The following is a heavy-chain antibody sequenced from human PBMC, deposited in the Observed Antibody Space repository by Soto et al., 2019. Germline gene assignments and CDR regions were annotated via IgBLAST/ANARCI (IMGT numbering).Heavy chain of an antibody. V-gene: IGHV3-48*01. J-gene: IGHJ6*03. CDR1: GFTFSSYN. CDR2: ISLSSSTI. CDR3: ARDSRTYYDYMDV. Sequence: EVQLVESGGGLVQPGGSLRLSCAASGFTFSSYNMNWVRQAPGKGLEWISDISLSSSTIFYADSVKGRFTISRDNAKNSLYLQMNSLRAEDTAGYYCARDSRTYYDYMDVWGKGTTVTVSS.